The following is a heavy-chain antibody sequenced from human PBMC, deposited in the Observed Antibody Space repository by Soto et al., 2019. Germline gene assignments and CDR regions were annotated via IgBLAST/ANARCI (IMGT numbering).Heavy chain of an antibody. J-gene: IGHJ3*02. CDR2: ISGSGSST. D-gene: IGHD1-7*01. V-gene: IGHV3-23*01. Sequence: GGSLRLSCAASGFTFSSYAMSWVRQAPGKGLEWVSGISGSGSSTYYADSVKGRFTISRDNSKNTLYLQVNSLRADDTAVYYCARRNWNYGAFEIWGQGTMVTVSS. CDR3: ARRNWNYGAFEI. CDR1: GFTFSSYA.